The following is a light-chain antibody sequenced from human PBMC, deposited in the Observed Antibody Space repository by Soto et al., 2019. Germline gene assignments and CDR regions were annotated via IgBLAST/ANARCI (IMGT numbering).Light chain of an antibody. J-gene: IGKJ1*01. CDR1: QSISDW. Sequence: DIQMTQSPPTLSASVGERVTITCRASQSISDWLVWYQKKPGKAPKLLIYAASTLESRVPSRFSGTGSGTEFTLTISGLQPEDFATYYCQHYKTSSPAFGQGTKVDIK. CDR3: QHYKTSSPA. CDR2: AAS. V-gene: IGKV1-5*01.